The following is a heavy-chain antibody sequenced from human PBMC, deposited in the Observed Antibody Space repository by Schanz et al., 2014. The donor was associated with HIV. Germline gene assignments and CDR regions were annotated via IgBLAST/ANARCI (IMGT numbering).Heavy chain of an antibody. V-gene: IGHV1-18*01. CDR2: ISAYNGNT. D-gene: IGHD5-12*01. J-gene: IGHJ4*02. Sequence: QVHLVQSGAEVKKPGASVKVSCKASGYTFTSYGINWVRQAPGQGLEWMGWISAYNGNTNYAQKLQGRVTMTTDTSTSTAYMDLRSLRSDDTAVYYCARGAAEMATMTPWRYWGQGTVVTVSS. CDR3: ARGAAEMATMTPWRY. CDR1: GYTFTSYG.